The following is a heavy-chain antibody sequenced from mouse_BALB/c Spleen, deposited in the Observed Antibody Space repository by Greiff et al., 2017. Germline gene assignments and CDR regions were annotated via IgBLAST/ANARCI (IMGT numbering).Heavy chain of an antibody. CDR1: GFTFSSYA. CDR3: ARVSYGNYENDFDY. Sequence: EVQLQESGGGLVKPGGSLKLSCAASGFTFSSYAMSWVRQSPEKRLEWVAEISSGGSYTYYPDTVTGRFTISRDNAKNTLYLEMSSLRSEDTAMYYCARVSYGNYENDFDYWGQGTTLTVSS. J-gene: IGHJ2*01. CDR2: ISSGGSYT. D-gene: IGHD2-10*02. V-gene: IGHV5-9-4*01.